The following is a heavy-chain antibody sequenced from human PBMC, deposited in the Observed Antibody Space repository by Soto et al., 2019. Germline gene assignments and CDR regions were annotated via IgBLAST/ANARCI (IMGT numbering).Heavy chain of an antibody. Sequence: EVQLLESGGGLVQPGGSLRLSCAASGFTFSNFAMIWVRQAPGKGLEWFSGISASGGGTHYADSVKGRFTISRDNSKNTLNLQMNSVRAEDAAVYYCAKLAYSSTDYWGQGTLVTVSS. CDR1: GFTFSNFA. CDR2: ISASGGGT. V-gene: IGHV3-23*01. D-gene: IGHD6-13*01. J-gene: IGHJ4*02. CDR3: AKLAYSSTDY.